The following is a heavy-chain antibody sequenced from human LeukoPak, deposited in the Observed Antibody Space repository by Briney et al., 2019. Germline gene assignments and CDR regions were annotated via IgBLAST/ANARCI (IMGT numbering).Heavy chain of an antibody. CDR1: GFTFNDYA. CDR2: IRDDGSDT. J-gene: IGHJ3*02. Sequence: PGGSLRLSCAASGFTFNDYAMYWVRQSPGRGLEWVALIRDDGSDTYHADSVKGRFTISRDNSKKTVFLRMNSLRGEDSAIYYCAKSDGHGTGYGFHIWGQGTMVTVSS. CDR3: AKSDGHGTGYGFHI. V-gene: IGHV3-30*02. D-gene: IGHD6-19*01.